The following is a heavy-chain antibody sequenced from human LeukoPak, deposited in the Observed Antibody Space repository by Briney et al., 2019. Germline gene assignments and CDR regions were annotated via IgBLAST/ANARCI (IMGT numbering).Heavy chain of an antibody. CDR3: ARAVLNLDY. Sequence: PSETLSLTCAVSGGSISSSYWWSWVRQPPGQGLEWIGEIYHSGSTNYNPSLKSRVTMSVDTSKNQFSLKLSSVTAADTALYYCARAVLNLDYWGQGTLVTVSS. J-gene: IGHJ4*02. CDR1: GGSISSSYW. CDR2: IYHSGST. D-gene: IGHD3-16*01. V-gene: IGHV4-4*02.